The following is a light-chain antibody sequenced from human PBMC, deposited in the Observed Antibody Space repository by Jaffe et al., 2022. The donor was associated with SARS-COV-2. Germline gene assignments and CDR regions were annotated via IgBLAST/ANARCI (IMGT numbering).Light chain of an antibody. CDR1: QSVLYSSDNKDY. J-gene: IGKJ2*01. CDR2: WAS. Sequence: DIVMTQSPDSLAVSLGERATINCKSSQSVLYSSDNKDYLAWYQQKSGQPPKLLIYWASTRESGVPDRFSGSGSGADFTLTISSLQAEDVAVYYCQQYYGVPYSFGQGTKLEIK. V-gene: IGKV4-1*01. CDR3: QQYYGVPYS.